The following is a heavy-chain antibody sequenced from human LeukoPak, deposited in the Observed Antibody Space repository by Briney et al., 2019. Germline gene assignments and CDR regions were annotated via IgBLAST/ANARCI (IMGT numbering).Heavy chain of an antibody. D-gene: IGHD6-19*01. V-gene: IGHV1-69*01. CDR2: FIPVFGPA. Sequence: GSSVKVSCKASGGTFSNYAVSWVRQAPGQGLEWMGGFIPVFGPANYAQKFQGRVTITADESTSTAYMELSSLRSEDTAVYYCARAGEVYNSGSYLEYWGQGTLVIVSS. CDR1: GGTFSNYA. J-gene: IGHJ4*02. CDR3: ARAGEVYNSGSYLEY.